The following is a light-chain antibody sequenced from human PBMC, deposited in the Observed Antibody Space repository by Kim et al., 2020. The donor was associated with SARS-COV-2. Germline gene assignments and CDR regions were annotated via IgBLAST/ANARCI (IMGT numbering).Light chain of an antibody. J-gene: IGKJ1*01. CDR1: QVINNY. CDR3: QKYDSAPWT. V-gene: IGKV1-27*01. CDR2: GAS. Sequence: DIQMTQSPSSLSASVGDRVTITCRASQVINNYLAWDQQKLGKAPTVLIYGASTLHSGVPSRFSCSGSGTVFTLTISSLQPEDVGTYYCQKYDSAPWTFGHGTKVDIK.